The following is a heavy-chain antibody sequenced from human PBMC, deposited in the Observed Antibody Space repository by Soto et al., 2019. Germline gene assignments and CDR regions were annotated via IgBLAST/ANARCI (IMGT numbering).Heavy chain of an antibody. CDR3: ARQRTTVVTQAYFDH. V-gene: IGHV4-39*01. D-gene: IGHD2-21*02. Sequence: PSETLSLTCIVSGESISSSSYYWGWIRQPPGQGLEWIGSIYYSGRTYYNPPFKSRVTISIDTSKNQFSLKLSSVTATDTAVYYCARQRTTVVTQAYFDHWGQGALVTVSS. CDR2: IYYSGRT. CDR1: GESISSSSYY. J-gene: IGHJ4*02.